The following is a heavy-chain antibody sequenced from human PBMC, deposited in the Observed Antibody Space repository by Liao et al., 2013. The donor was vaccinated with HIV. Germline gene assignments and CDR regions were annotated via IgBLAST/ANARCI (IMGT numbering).Heavy chain of an antibody. V-gene: IGHV4-30-4*01. CDR1: GGSINSGDYF. CDR2: IYYNGKT. D-gene: IGHD3-16*01. CDR3: ARDWGYSRHNADAFDV. Sequence: QVQLQESGPGLVKPSQTLSLTCTVSGGSINSGDYFWSWIRQSPGGLEFMGSIYYNGKTYYNPSLRSRINISLDTSKVHFFLKLNSVTAADTAVYYCARDWGYSRHNADAFDVWGRGTLVTVSS. J-gene: IGHJ3*01.